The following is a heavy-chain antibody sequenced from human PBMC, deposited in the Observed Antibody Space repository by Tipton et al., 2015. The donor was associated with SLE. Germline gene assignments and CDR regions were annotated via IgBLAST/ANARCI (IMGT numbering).Heavy chain of an antibody. V-gene: IGHV4-59*11. D-gene: IGHD2-15*01. J-gene: IGHJ4*02. CDR2: ISNSETT. CDR1: GGSISSHY. CDR3: AGAWQGYCSGGICYVLDY. Sequence: TLSLTCTVSGGSISSHYWSWIRQAPGKGLEWIGYISNSETTSYNPSLKSRVTISLDTSKNQFSLKLRSVTAADTAVYYCAGAWQGYCSGGICYVLDYWGQGTLVTVSS.